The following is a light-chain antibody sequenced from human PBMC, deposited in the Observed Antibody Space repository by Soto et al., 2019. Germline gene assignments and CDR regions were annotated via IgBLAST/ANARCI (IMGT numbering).Light chain of an antibody. J-gene: IGKJ1*01. Sequence: EIVMTQSPATLSVSPGERATLSCRASQSFFSSLAWYQQKPGQAPRLLIYGAATRATGIPARFSGSGSGTEFTLTINSLQSEDFAVYYCQQYHNWPAFGQGTKVDIK. CDR2: GAA. CDR1: QSFFSS. V-gene: IGKV3-15*01. CDR3: QQYHNWPA.